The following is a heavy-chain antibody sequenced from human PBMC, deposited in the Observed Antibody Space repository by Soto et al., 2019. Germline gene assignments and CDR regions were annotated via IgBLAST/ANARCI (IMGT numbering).Heavy chain of an antibody. V-gene: IGHV3-23*01. CDR3: TRETVAGITGLDY. D-gene: IGHD1-20*01. J-gene: IGHJ4*02. CDR1: GFNVGAFA. CDR2: ISVSDAFI. Sequence: GGSLRLSCAASGFNVGAFAVNWARQAPGKGLEWVSGISVSDAFIYYADSVRCRFPISRDASENILYLQMNSLRVDDTALYYCTRETVAGITGLDYWGPGTLVTVSS.